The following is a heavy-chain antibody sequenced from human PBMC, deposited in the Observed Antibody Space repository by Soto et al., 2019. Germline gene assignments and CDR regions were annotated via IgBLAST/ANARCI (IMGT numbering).Heavy chain of an antibody. CDR2: ISYDGSNK. CDR3: ARELHWSYYAY. J-gene: IGHJ4*02. Sequence: PGGSLRLSCAASVFSFSSYGIHWVRQAPGKGLEWVAVISYDGSNKKYADSVKGRFSISRDNSKNTLFLQMNSLRPEDTAVYYCARELHWSYYAYWGQGTLVTVSS. CDR1: VFSFSSYG. V-gene: IGHV3-30*03. D-gene: IGHD1-1*01.